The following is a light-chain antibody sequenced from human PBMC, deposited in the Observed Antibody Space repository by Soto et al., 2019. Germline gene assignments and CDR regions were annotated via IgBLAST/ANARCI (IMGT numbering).Light chain of an antibody. CDR1: SGHSSYA. J-gene: IGLJ2*01. V-gene: IGLV4-69*01. CDR2: LNSDGSH. CDR3: QTWGTGIHVV. Sequence: QLVLTQSPSASASLGASVKLTCTLTSGHSSYAIAWHQQQPEKGPRYLMKLNSDGSHSKGDGIPDRFSGSSSGPERYLTISSLQSEDEADYYCQTWGTGIHVVFGGGTKLTVL.